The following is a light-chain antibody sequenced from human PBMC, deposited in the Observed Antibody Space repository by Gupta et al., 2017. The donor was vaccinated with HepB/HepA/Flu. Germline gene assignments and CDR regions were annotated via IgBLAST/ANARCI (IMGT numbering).Light chain of an antibody. CDR1: QGVYRF. J-gene: IGKJ5*01. CDR2: GAS. V-gene: IGKV3-11*01. CDR3: QQGYNLHT. Sequence: ENVLTQSPATLSLSPGERATLSCRASQGVYRFFAWYQQKPGQAPRLLIYGASDRASGIPGRFSGSGSGTDFTLTSSSLEPEDFAVYYGQQGYNLHTFGQGTQVEIK.